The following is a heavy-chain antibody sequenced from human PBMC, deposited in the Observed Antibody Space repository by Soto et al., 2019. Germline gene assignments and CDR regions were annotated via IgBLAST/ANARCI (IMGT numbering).Heavy chain of an antibody. CDR3: AKDPVLRFLEWLREKAEHGNY. V-gene: IGHV3-30*18. J-gene: IGHJ4*02. D-gene: IGHD3-3*01. CDR1: GFTFSSYG. CDR2: ISYDGSNK. Sequence: GGSLRLSCAASGFTFSSYGMHWVRQAPGKGLEWVAVISYDGSNKYYADSVKGRFTISRDNSKSTLYLQMNSLRAEDTAVYYCAKDPVLRFLEWLREKAEHGNYWGQGTLVTVSS.